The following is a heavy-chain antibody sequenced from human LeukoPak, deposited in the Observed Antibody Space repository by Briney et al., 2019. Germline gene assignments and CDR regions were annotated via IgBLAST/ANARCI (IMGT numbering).Heavy chain of an antibody. CDR2: INHSGST. CDR1: GGSFSGYY. J-gene: IGHJ6*03. V-gene: IGHV4-34*01. D-gene: IGHD2-2*02. CDR3: ASLGYCSSTSCYKHDYYYMDV. Sequence: SETLSLTCAVYGGSFSGYYWSWIRQPPGKGLEWIGEINHSGSTNYNPSLKSRVTISVDTSKNQFSLKLSSVTAADTAVYYCASLGYCSSTSCYKHDYYYMDVWGKGTTVTVSS.